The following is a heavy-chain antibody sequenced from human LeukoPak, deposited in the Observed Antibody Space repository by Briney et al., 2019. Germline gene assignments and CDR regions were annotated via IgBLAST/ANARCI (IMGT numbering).Heavy chain of an antibody. V-gene: IGHV4-30-4*01. CDR2: IYYSGST. J-gene: IGHJ4*02. CDR3: ARLTPRGIAAAGTGFGFDY. D-gene: IGHD6-13*01. CDR1: GGSISSGDYY. Sequence: SQTLSLTCTVSGGSISSGDYYWSWIRQPPGTGLEWIGYIYYSGSTYYNPSLKSRVTISVDTSKNQFSLKLSSVTAADTAVYYCARLTPRGIAAAGTGFGFDYWGQGTLVTVSS.